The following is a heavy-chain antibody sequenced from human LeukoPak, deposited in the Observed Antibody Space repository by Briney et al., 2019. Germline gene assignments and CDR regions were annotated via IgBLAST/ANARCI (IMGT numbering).Heavy chain of an antibody. D-gene: IGHD2-15*01. CDR1: GGSISSSSYY. Sequence: SETLSLTCTVSGGSISSSSYYWGWIRQPPGKGLEWIGSIYYSGSTYYNPSLKSRVTISVDTSKNQFSLKLSSVTAADTAVYYCASQRVETPYYYYGMDVWGQGTTATVSS. CDR2: IYYSGST. CDR3: ASQRVETPYYYYGMDV. V-gene: IGHV4-39*01. J-gene: IGHJ6*02.